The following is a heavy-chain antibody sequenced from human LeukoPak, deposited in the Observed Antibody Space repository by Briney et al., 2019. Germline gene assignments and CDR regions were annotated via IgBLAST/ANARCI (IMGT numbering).Heavy chain of an antibody. CDR2: IYYSGST. D-gene: IGHD3-10*01. V-gene: IGHV4-39*07. J-gene: IGHJ6*03. CDR3: ARAPYGSATNNYYMDV. CDR1: GGSISSSSYY. Sequence: SETLSLTCTVSGGSISSSSYYWGWIRQPPGKGLEWIGSIYYSGSTYYNPFLKSRVTISVDTSKNQFSLKLSSVTAADTAVYYCARAPYGSATNNYYMDVWGKGTTVTVSS.